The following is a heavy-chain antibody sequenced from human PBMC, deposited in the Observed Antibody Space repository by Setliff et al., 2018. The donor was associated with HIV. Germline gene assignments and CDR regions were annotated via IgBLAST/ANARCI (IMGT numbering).Heavy chain of an antibody. CDR1: GYTFTSYY. Sequence: ASVKVSCKASGYTFTSYYLHWVRQAPGQGLEWMGMINPSGGSASYAQKFQGRVTTTEDTSTDTAYMERSSLRSEDTAVYYCAAGYCGGDCYSRQSYFDYWGQGTLVTVSS. V-gene: IGHV1-46*01. J-gene: IGHJ4*02. D-gene: IGHD2-21*02. CDR2: INPSGGSA. CDR3: AAGYCGGDCYSRQSYFDY.